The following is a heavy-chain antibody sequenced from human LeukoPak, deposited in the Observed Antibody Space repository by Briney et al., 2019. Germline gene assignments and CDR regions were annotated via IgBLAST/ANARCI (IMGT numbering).Heavy chain of an antibody. CDR2: ISSSGSTI. Sequence: KPGGPLRLSCAASGFTFSDYYMSWIRQAPGKGLEWVSYISSSGSTIYYADSVKARFTISRDNAKNSLYLQMNSLRAEDTAVYYCARDRVVEATTYYYYGMDVWGQGTTVTVSS. V-gene: IGHV3-11*01. J-gene: IGHJ6*02. CDR1: GFTFSDYY. D-gene: IGHD1-26*01. CDR3: ARDRVVEATTYYYYGMDV.